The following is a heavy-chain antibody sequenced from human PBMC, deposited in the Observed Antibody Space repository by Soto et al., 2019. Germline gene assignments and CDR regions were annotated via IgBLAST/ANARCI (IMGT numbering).Heavy chain of an antibody. CDR3: ARDFPSSSSWYAGFDY. CDR1: GGSISSYY. V-gene: IGHV4-4*07. D-gene: IGHD6-13*01. CDR2: IYTSGST. J-gene: IGHJ4*02. Sequence: SETLSLTCTVSGGSISSYYWSWIRQPAGKGLEWIGRIYTSGSTNYNPSLKSRVTMSVDTSKNQFSLKLSSVTAADTAVYYCARDFPSSSSWYAGFDYWGQGSLVTVSS.